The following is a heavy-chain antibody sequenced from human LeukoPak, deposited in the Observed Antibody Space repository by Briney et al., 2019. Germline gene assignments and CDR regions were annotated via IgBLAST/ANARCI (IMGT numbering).Heavy chain of an antibody. CDR3: AREYYYDSSGYSRTEYFQH. Sequence: SETLSLTCTVSGYSISSGYYWGWIRQPPGKGLEWIGSIYHSGSTYYNPSLKSRVTISVDTSKNQFSLKLSSVTAADTAVYYCAREYYYDSSGYSRTEYFQHWGQGTLVTVSS. CDR1: GYSISSGYY. D-gene: IGHD3-22*01. V-gene: IGHV4-38-2*02. CDR2: IYHSGST. J-gene: IGHJ1*01.